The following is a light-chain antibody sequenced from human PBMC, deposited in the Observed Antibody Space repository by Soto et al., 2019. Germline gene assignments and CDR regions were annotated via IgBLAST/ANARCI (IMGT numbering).Light chain of an antibody. CDR3: QQYGSSPST. Sequence: ESVLPHSPGTLSLSPGERATLSCRATQTVFSNYIGWYQQKPGQAPRRLIFGASISATGIPDRFSGSGSVTDFTLTISGLEPEDFAVYYWQQYGSSPSTFGQGTKVEIK. J-gene: IGKJ1*01. V-gene: IGKV3-20*01. CDR1: QTVFSNY. CDR2: GAS.